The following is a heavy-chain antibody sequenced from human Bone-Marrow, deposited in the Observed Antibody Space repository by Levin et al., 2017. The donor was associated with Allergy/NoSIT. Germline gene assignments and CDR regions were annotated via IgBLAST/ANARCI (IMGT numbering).Heavy chain of an antibody. CDR1: GVSINSRGSF. CDR3: GREEGYTNPLAPGLYYYYGMDV. D-gene: IGHD5-12*01. V-gene: IGHV4-31*03. J-gene: IGHJ6*02. CDR2: IDFSGST. Sequence: SQTLSLTCSVSGVSINSRGSFWTWIRQQPGKGLEWIGYIDFSGSTQYNPSLKSRVSISLDATKSQFSLKLSSVTAADTAVYFCGREEGYTNPLAPGLYYYYGMDVWGQGTTVIVSS.